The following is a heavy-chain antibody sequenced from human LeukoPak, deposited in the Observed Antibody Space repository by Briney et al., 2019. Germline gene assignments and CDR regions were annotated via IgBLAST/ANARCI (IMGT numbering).Heavy chain of an antibody. V-gene: IGHV3-23*01. CDR2: ISGSGGST. J-gene: IGHJ4*02. CDR3: ARSENYYDSSGYEDY. Sequence: GGSLRLSCAASGFTFSSYAMSWVRQAPGKGLEWVSTISGSGGSTYYADSVKGRFTISRDNSMNTLYLQMNSLRAEDTAVYYCARSENYYDSSGYEDYWGQGTLVTVSS. D-gene: IGHD3-22*01. CDR1: GFTFSSYA.